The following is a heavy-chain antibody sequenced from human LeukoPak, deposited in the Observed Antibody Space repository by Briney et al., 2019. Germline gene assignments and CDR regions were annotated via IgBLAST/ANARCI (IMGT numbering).Heavy chain of an antibody. CDR2: ISPDGGGA. D-gene: IGHD3-10*01. J-gene: IGHJ4*02. CDR1: GFTFRSNW. V-gene: IGHV3-74*01. Sequence: PGGSLRLSCAASGFTFRSNWMHWVRQAPGRGLVWVSRISPDGGGAAYADSVKGRFTISRDNAKNSLYLQMNSLRAEDTALYYSAKDKGSDGSGSYSDYWGQGTLVTVSS. CDR3: AKDKGSDGSGSYSDY.